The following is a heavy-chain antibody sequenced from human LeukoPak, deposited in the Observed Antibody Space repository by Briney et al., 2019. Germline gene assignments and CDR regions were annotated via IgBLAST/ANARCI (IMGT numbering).Heavy chain of an antibody. Sequence: GGSLRLSCAASRFTFSTYAMHWVRQAPGKGLEWVALISYDGSDDYYTDSVNGRFTVSRDNSKNTLYLQMNSVRAEDTAVYYCARDPCSSASCPSYYFDDWGQGTLVTVSS. CDR2: ISYDGSDD. D-gene: IGHD2-2*01. V-gene: IGHV3-30*04. CDR1: RFTFSTYA. CDR3: ARDPCSSASCPSYYFDD. J-gene: IGHJ4*02.